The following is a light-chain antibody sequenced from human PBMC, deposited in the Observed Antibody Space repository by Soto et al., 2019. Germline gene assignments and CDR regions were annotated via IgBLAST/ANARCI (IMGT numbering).Light chain of an antibody. V-gene: IGKV3-20*01. CDR2: GAR. J-gene: IGKJ1*01. CDR3: QQYGTSPWT. Sequence: EVVLTQSPGTLSLSPGERATLSCRASQSVTISYLAWFQQKPGQAPRLLIYGARSRATGVPDRFSASGSGTDFSLTISRLEPEDFAVYYWQQYGTSPWTFGQGTKVEIK. CDR1: QSVTISY.